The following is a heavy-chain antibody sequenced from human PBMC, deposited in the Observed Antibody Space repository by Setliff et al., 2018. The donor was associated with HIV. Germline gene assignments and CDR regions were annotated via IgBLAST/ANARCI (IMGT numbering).Heavy chain of an antibody. D-gene: IGHD2-21*01. J-gene: IGHJ4*02. CDR2: VIPIFGTP. V-gene: IGHV1-69*13. CDR1: GYTFTGYN. CDR3: ARYALCSDDCSDEGADI. Sequence: SVKVSCKASGYTFTGYNIHWVRQAPGQGLEWMGGVIPIFGTPKYPQKFQGRVTITADDSTTTAYMELSRLKPDDTAVYYCARYALCSDDCSDEGADIWGQGTLVTVSS.